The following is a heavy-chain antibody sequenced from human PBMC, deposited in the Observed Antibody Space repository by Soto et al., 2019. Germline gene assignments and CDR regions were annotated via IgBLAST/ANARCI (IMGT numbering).Heavy chain of an antibody. CDR2: INHSGST. J-gene: IGHJ6*02. V-gene: IGHV4-34*01. D-gene: IGHD6-13*01. CDR1: GGSFSGYY. Sequence: SETLSLTCAVYGGSFSGYYWSWIRQPPGKGLEWIGEINHSGSTNYNPSLKSRVTISVDTSKNQFSLELSSVTAADTAVYYCARGGWHSSSWSHYYYYGMDVWGQGTTVTVSS. CDR3: ARGGWHSSSWSHYYYYGMDV.